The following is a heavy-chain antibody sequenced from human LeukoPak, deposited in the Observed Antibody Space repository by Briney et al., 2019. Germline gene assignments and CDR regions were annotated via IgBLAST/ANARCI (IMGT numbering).Heavy chain of an antibody. CDR2: LHQSGTT. Sequence: SETLSLTCIVSAYSTSNDYYWDWFRQPPGKGLEWIGGLHQSGTTYYNPSLKSRVTISVDTSQKQISLKVRSVTAADTAIYFCARGPPRFVSFWGPGTLVTVSS. J-gene: IGHJ4*02. CDR3: ARGPPRFVSF. CDR1: AYSTSNDYY. V-gene: IGHV4-38-2*02. D-gene: IGHD5-24*01.